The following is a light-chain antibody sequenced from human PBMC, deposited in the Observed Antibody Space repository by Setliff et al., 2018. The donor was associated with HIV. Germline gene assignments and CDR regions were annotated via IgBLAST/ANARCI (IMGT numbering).Light chain of an antibody. CDR1: HKIIDY. Sequence: DVQMTQSPSSLSASVGDRVTITCRASHKIIDYLNWYQQKPGKAPKLLIYAASRLRSGVPSRFSGSGSGTEFTLTISSLQPADFATYYCQQYNLYQGTFGPGTKVDIK. J-gene: IGKJ1*01. CDR2: AAS. V-gene: IGKV1-17*01. CDR3: QQYNLYQGT.